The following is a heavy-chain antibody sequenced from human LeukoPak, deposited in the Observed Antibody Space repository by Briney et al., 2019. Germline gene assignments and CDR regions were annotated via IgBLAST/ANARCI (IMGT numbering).Heavy chain of an antibody. CDR3: AKARPLSPYYDILTGSPPPYYFDY. Sequence: GGSLRLSCAASGFTVSSNYMSWVRQAPGKGLEWVSVIYSGGSTYYADSVKGRFTTSRDNSKNTLYLQMNSLRAEDTAVYYCAKARPLSPYYDILTGSPPPYYFDYWGQGTLVTVSS. CDR2: IYSGGST. CDR1: GFTVSSNY. V-gene: IGHV3-53*01. D-gene: IGHD3-9*01. J-gene: IGHJ4*02.